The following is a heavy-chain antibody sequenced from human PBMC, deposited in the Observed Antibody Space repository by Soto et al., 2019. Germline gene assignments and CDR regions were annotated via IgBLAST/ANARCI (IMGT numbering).Heavy chain of an antibody. CDR1: GLSLTRPGMF. CDR2: IERDDDDK. Sequence: ESCPTLVNPTETLTLTCTLSGLSLTRPGMFVRWTSEPAGKALEWLALIERDDDDKYYSTSLKTSLTISKDPRKNRVVLTMANMDPAETGNYSCARSIRGPRRFNGMDVWGQGT. CDR3: ARSIRGPRRFNGMDV. D-gene: IGHD1-20*01. J-gene: IGHJ6*02. V-gene: IGHV2-70*13.